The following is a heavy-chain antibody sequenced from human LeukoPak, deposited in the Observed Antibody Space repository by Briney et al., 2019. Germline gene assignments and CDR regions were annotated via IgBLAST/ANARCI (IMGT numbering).Heavy chain of an antibody. J-gene: IGHJ6*03. CDR3: ARFAAGGSYYYYMDV. CDR1: GFTFSSYW. V-gene: IGHV3-7*01. D-gene: IGHD6-25*01. CDR2: IKQDGSEK. Sequence: GGSLRLSCAASGFTFSSYWMSWVRQAPGKGLEWVANIKQDGSEKYYVDSVRGRFTISRDNAKNSLYLQMNSLRADDTAVYYCARFAAGGSYYYYMDVWGKGTTVTVSS.